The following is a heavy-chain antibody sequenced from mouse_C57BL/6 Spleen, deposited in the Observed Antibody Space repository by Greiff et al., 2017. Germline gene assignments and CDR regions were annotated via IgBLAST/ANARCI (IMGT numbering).Heavy chain of an antibody. Sequence: QVQLQQSGAELVKPGASVKMSCKASGYTFTTYPIEWMKQNHGKSLEWIGNFHPYNDDTKYNEKFKGKATLAVEKSSSTVYLELSRLTSADSAVYYCAIHDGYDGAMDYWGQGTSVTVSS. J-gene: IGHJ4*01. D-gene: IGHD2-2*01. CDR1: GYTFTTYP. CDR3: AIHDGYDGAMDY. CDR2: FHPYNDDT. V-gene: IGHV1-47*01.